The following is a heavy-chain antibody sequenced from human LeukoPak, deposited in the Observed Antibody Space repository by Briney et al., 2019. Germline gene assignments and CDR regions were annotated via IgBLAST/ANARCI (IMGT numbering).Heavy chain of an antibody. D-gene: IGHD6-6*01. CDR3: ARAAARSPYSSSSGNDY. V-gene: IGHV4-34*01. Sequence: SETLSLTCAVYGGSFSGYYWSWIRLPPGKGLEWIGEINHSGSTNYNSSLKSRVTISVDTSKNQFSLKLSSVTAADTAVYYCARAAARSPYSSSSGNDYWGQGTLVTVSS. J-gene: IGHJ4*02. CDR1: GGSFSGYY. CDR2: INHSGST.